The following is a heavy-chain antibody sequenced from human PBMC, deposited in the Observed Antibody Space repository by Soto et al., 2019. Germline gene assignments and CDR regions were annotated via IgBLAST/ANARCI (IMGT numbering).Heavy chain of an antibody. CDR1: GGSIRSYY. J-gene: IGHJ4*02. Sequence: SETLSLTCTVSGGSIRSYYWSWIRQPPGKGLEWIGYIYYSGSTNYNPSLKSRVTISVDTSKNQFSLKLSSVTAADTAVYYCARRWGPTFDYWGQGTLVTVSS. CDR3: ARRWGPTFDY. V-gene: IGHV4-59*08. D-gene: IGHD3-16*01. CDR2: IYYSGST.